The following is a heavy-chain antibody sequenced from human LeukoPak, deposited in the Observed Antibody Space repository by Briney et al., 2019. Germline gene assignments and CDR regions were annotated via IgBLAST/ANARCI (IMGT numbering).Heavy chain of an antibody. CDR1: GFTFSSYA. Sequence: GGSLRLSCAASGFTFSSYAMSWVRQAPGKGLEWVSGNSGSDDRRYYADSVKGRFIISRDNSKNTLYLQMLGLRAEDTAVYYCAKDRYQLPYGWFDPWGQGTLVTVSS. J-gene: IGHJ5*02. CDR2: NSGSDDRR. D-gene: IGHD2-2*02. CDR3: AKDRYQLPYGWFDP. V-gene: IGHV3-23*01.